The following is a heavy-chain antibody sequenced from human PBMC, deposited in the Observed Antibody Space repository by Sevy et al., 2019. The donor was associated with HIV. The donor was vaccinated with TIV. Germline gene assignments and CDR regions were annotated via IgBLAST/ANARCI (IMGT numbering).Heavy chain of an antibody. CDR2: IKQDGSEK. D-gene: IGHD3-10*01. CDR3: ACSPPYYYGSGSRTDYFDY. V-gene: IGHV3-7*01. CDR1: GFTFSSYW. J-gene: IGHJ4*02. Sequence: GGSLRLSCAASGFTFSSYWMSWVRQAPGKGLEWVANIKQDGSEKYYVDSVKGRFTISRDNAKNSLYLQMNSLRAEDTAVYYCACSPPYYYGSGSRTDYFDYWGQGTLVTVSS.